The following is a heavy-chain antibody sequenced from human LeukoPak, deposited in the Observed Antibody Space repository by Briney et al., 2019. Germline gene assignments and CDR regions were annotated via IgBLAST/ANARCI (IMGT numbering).Heavy chain of an antibody. D-gene: IGHD2-2*01. Sequence: SVKVXCKASGYTFTGYYMHWVRQAPGQGLEWMGWINPSSGGTNYAQKFQGRVTMTRDTSISTAYMELSRLRSDDTAVYYCARDVGEYCSSVSCYASDYWGQGTLVTVSS. CDR3: ARDVGEYCSSVSCYASDY. J-gene: IGHJ4*02. CDR1: GYTFTGYY. CDR2: INPSSGGT. V-gene: IGHV1-2*02.